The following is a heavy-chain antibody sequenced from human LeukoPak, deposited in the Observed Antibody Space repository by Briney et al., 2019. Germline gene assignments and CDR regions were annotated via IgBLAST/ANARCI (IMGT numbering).Heavy chain of an antibody. CDR2: INHSGST. CDR1: GGSFSGYY. D-gene: IGHD3-22*01. CDR3: ARRGREYYDSSGYYPPYFDY. V-gene: IGHV4-34*01. Sequence: SETLSLTCAVYGGSFSGYYWSWIRQPPGKGLEWIGEINHSGSTNYNPSLKSRVTISVDTSKNQFSLKLSSVTAADTAVYYCARRGREYYDSSGYYPPYFDYWGQGTLVTVSS. J-gene: IGHJ4*02.